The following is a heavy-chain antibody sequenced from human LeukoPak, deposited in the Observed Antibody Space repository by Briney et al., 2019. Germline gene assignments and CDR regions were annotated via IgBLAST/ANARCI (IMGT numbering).Heavy chain of an antibody. CDR3: ASGLYYYDSSGYSPYFDY. CDR1: GYSISSGYY. V-gene: IGHV4-38-2*02. CDR2: IYHSGST. D-gene: IGHD3-22*01. J-gene: IGHJ4*02. Sequence: PSETLSLTCTVSGYSISSGYYWGWIRQPPGKGLEWIGSIYHSGSTYYNPSLKSRVTISVDTSKNQFSLKLSSVTAADTAVYYCASGLYYYDSSGYSPYFDYWGQGTLVTVSS.